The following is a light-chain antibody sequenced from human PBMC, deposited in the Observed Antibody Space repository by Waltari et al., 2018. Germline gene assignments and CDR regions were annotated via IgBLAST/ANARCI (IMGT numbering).Light chain of an antibody. CDR3: MQALQTPYT. CDR1: QSLLHDVGHTF. CDR2: WGS. Sequence: DIVMTQSPLSLTVTPGEPASISCRSSQSLLHDVGHTFFDWYLQRPGQSTQLLIDWGSNRASGVPDRFSGSESGTDVTLKISSVEAEDVGTYYCMQALQTPYTFGQGTKLDIK. J-gene: IGKJ2*01. V-gene: IGKV2-28*01.